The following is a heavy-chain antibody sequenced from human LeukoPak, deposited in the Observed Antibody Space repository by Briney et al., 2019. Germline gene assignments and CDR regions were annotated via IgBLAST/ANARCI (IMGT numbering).Heavy chain of an antibody. CDR3: AKDRTFLDY. V-gene: IGHV3-21*01. J-gene: IGHJ4*02. CDR1: GFTFSDYT. Sequence: GGSLRLSCAASGFTFSDYTMHWVRQAPGKGLEWVSSISSTSRYIYYADSVKGRFTISRDNAKNSLSLQMNSLRAEDTAVYYCAKDRTFLDYWGQGTLVTVSS. CDR2: ISSTSRYI. D-gene: IGHD2/OR15-2a*01.